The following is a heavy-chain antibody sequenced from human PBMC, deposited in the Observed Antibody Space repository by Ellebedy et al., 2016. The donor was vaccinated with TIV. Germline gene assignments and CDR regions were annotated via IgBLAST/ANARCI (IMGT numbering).Heavy chain of an antibody. CDR1: GFTFSSYW. Sequence: PGGSLRLSCAASGFTFSSYWMHWVRQVPGKGLVWVSRINSDGSNTTYADSVKGRFTISRDNSKNTLYLQMNNLGAEDTAVFYCARNRHVERGDCLDYWGQGTLVTVSS. D-gene: IGHD2-21*02. J-gene: IGHJ4*02. CDR3: ARNRHVERGDCLDY. V-gene: IGHV3-74*01. CDR2: INSDGSNT.